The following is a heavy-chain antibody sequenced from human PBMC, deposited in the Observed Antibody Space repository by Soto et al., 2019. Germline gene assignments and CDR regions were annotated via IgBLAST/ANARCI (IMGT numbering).Heavy chain of an antibody. Sequence: SETLSLTCSVSRGCISSYYWSWVRQPPGKGLEWIGFIHRTGSTKYNPSLESRVTISVDTSQNQLSLRLSSVTAADAAVYYCARESAGSGKNNWFDPWGQGILVTVSS. J-gene: IGHJ5*02. CDR1: RGCISSYY. V-gene: IGHV4-59*01. D-gene: IGHD3-10*01. CDR3: ARESAGSGKNNWFDP. CDR2: IHRTGST.